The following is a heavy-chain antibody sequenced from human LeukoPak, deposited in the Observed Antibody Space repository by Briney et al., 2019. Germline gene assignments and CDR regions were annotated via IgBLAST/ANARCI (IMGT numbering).Heavy chain of an antibody. V-gene: IGHV1-46*01. J-gene: IGHJ4*02. CDR2: INPSGDSA. D-gene: IGHD1-26*01. Sequence: GASVKVSCKASEYIFITDYIHWVRQAPGQGLEWMGTINPSGDSATYAQNFQGRVTMTRDTSTSTVYMELSSLTSEDTAVYYCARGRWVGTTQAYYLDYWGQGTLVTVSS. CDR3: ARGRWVGTTQAYYLDY. CDR1: EYIFITDY.